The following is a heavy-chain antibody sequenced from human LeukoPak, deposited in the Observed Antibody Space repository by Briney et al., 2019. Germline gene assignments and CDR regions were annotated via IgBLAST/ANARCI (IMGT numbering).Heavy chain of an antibody. Sequence: GGSLRLSCAASGFTFSSYWMHWVRQAPGKGLVWVSRINSDGSSTNYADSVKGRFTISRDNAKNTLYLQMNSLRVEDTAVYFCAKDRPNYYGSNGHYYRRDGDYWGQGTLVTVSS. CDR2: INSDGSST. V-gene: IGHV3-74*01. J-gene: IGHJ4*02. CDR1: GFTFSSYW. D-gene: IGHD3-22*01. CDR3: AKDRPNYYGSNGHYYRRDGDY.